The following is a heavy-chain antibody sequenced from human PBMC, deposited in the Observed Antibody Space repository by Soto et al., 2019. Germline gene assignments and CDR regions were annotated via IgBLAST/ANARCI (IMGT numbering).Heavy chain of an antibody. J-gene: IGHJ2*01. CDR2: INPNSGGT. D-gene: IGHD2-2*01. CDR3: ARDVVVEPAAHLPQL. V-gene: IGHV1-2*02. CDR1: GYTFTAYY. Sequence: QVQLVQSGAEVKKPGASVKVSCKASGYTFTAYYMHWVRQAPGQGLEWMGWINPNSGGTNYAQKFRGRVTMTRDTSVSTAYMELSSLRSDDTAVYYCARDVVVEPAAHLPQLWGRGTLVTVSS.